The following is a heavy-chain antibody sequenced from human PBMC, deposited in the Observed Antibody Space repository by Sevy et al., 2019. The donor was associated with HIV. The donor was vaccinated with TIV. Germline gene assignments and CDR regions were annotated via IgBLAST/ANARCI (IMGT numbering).Heavy chain of an antibody. J-gene: IGHJ2*01. CDR2: IFSGGNT. Sequence: GSLRLSCAASGFSVSGNYMSWVRQAPGKGLEWVSGIFSGGNTHFADSVKGRFTISRDNSKNTLYLQMNSLSAEDTAVYYGARAVEDYSDSSAWDWYFDLWGRGTLVTVSS. D-gene: IGHD3-22*01. V-gene: IGHV3-66*01. CDR3: ARAVEDYSDSSAWDWYFDL. CDR1: GFSVSGNY.